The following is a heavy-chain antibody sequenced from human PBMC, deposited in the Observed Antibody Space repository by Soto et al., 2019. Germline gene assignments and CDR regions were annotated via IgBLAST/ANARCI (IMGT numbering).Heavy chain of an antibody. D-gene: IGHD6-13*01. CDR3: ARWGYSSSWSILDYYYYYMDV. Sequence: HPGGSLRLSCAASGFTFDDYTMHWVRQAPGKGLEWVSLISWDGGSTYYADSVKGRFTISRDNSKNSLYLQMNSLRTEDTAVYYCARWGYSSSWSILDYYYYYMDVWGKGTTVTVSS. CDR2: ISWDGGST. J-gene: IGHJ6*03. CDR1: GFTFDDYT. V-gene: IGHV3-43*01.